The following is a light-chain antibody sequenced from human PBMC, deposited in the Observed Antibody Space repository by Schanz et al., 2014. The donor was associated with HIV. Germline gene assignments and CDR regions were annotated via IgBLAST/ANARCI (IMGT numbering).Light chain of an antibody. CDR3: QQYYHWPPIT. CDR1: SAISTK. J-gene: IGKJ5*01. CDR2: ETS. Sequence: ETLMTQSPAPLSVSLGDSATLSCRASSAISTKLAWYQQKPGQGPRLLIYETSSRATGIPARFSGSGSATDFTLTITNVQSEDFAVYFCQQYYHWPPITFGQGTRLDIK. V-gene: IGKV3-15*01.